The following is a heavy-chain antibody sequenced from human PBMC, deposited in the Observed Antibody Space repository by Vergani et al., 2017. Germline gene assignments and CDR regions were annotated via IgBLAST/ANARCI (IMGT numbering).Heavy chain of an antibody. CDR2: ISGSGGST. D-gene: IGHD3-3*01. CDR1: GFTFSSYA. CDR3: AKGYYDFWSGYYPTFDY. V-gene: IGHV3-23*01. Sequence: EVQLLESGGGLVQPGGSLRLSCAASGFTFSSYAMSWVRQAPGKGLEWVSAISGSGGSTYYADSVKGRFTISRDNSKNTLYLQMNSLRAEDTAVYYCAKGYYDFWSGYYPTFDYWGQGTLVTVSS. J-gene: IGHJ4*02.